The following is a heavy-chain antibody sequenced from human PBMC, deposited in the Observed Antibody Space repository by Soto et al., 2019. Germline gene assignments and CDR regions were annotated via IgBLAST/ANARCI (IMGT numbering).Heavy chain of an antibody. J-gene: IGHJ4*02. CDR1: GFSFSNYW. V-gene: IGHV3-7*05. D-gene: IGHD6-13*01. CDR2: INQDGSEK. CDR3: ARGRGNSSSWYFDY. Sequence: GGSLRLSCAVSGFSFSNYWMTWVRQAPGKGLEWVANINQDGSEKDYVDSVKARFTVSRDSARKSLYLQMNSLRVEDSAVYYCARGRGNSSSWYFDYWGQGTLVTVSS.